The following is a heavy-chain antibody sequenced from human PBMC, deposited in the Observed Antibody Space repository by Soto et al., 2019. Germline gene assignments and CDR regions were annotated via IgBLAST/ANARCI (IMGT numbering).Heavy chain of an antibody. D-gene: IGHD2-15*01. CDR2: IYSGGST. CDR3: ARSIPGVGYYYYYMDV. CDR1: EFTVSSNY. V-gene: IGHV3-53*04. J-gene: IGHJ6*03. Sequence: GVSLRLSCAASEFTVSSNYMSWVRQAPGKGLEWVSVIYSGGSTYYADSVKGRFTISRHNSKNTLYLQMNSLRAEDTAVYYCARSIPGVGYYYYYMDVWGKGTTVTVSS.